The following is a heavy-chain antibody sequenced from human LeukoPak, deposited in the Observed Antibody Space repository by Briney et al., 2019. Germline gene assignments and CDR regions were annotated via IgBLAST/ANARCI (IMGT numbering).Heavy chain of an antibody. Sequence: TSETLSLTCTVSGGSFSSYYWSWIRQPPGKGLEWIGYIYYSGSTDYNPSLKSRVTISVETSKNQFSLNLSSVTAADTAVYYCARGRLARSPYFDYWGQGTLVTVSS. CDR2: IYYSGST. CDR1: GGSFSSYY. J-gene: IGHJ4*02. CDR3: ARGRLARSPYFDY. V-gene: IGHV4-59*01. D-gene: IGHD6-19*01.